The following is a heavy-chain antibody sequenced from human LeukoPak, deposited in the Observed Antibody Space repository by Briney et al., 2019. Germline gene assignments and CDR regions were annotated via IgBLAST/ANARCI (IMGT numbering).Heavy chain of an antibody. V-gene: IGHV4-34*01. CDR2: INHSGST. D-gene: IGHD4-11*01. Sequence: SETLSLTCAVYGGSFSGYYWSWIRQPPGKGLEWIGEINHSGSTNYNPSLKSRVTISVDTSKNQFSPKLSSVTAADTAVYYCARGMTTRSDYWGQGTLVTVSS. CDR1: GGSFSGYY. J-gene: IGHJ4*02. CDR3: ARGMTTRSDY.